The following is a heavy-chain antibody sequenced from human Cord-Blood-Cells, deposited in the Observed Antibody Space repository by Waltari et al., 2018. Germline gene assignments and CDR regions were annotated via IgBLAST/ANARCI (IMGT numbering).Heavy chain of an antibody. D-gene: IGHD6-13*01. J-gene: IGHJ5*02. CDR3: AREKGSSSWYWFDP. CDR2: ISSSSSTI. Sequence: GQLVESGGGLVQPGGSLRLSCAASGFTFSSYSMNWVRQAPGNGLEWVSYISSSSSTIYYADSVKGRFTISRDNAKNSLYLQMNSLRDEDTAVYYCAREKGSSSWYWFDPWGQGTLVTVSS. CDR1: GFTFSSYS. V-gene: IGHV3-48*02.